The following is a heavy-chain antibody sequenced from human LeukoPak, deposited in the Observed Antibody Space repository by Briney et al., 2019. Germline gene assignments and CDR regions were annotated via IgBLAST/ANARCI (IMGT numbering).Heavy chain of an antibody. D-gene: IGHD3-10*01. V-gene: IGHV4-39*01. CDR2: IYYSGST. J-gene: IGHJ4*02. Sequence: KTSETLSRTCTVSGGSIISSSYYWGWIRQPPGKGLEWIGSIYYSGSTYYNPSLKSRVTISVDTSKNQFSLKLSSVTAADTAVYYCASHEYYGSGTDYWGQGTLVTVSS. CDR3: ASHEYYGSGTDY. CDR1: GGSIISSSYY.